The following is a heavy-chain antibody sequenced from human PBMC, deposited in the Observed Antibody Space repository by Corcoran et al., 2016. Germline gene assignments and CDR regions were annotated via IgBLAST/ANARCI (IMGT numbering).Heavy chain of an antibody. D-gene: IGHD2-15*01. CDR3: AKGRSSASSVLYDLDY. J-gene: IGHJ4*02. Sequence: QVPLVQSAAEVKKPGASVKVSCKASGYTFTDYAVHWVRQAPGQRLEWMAWINAGNGKTKYSQKFQDRVTITRDTSANTAYMELNSLRSEDTAVYYWAKGRSSASSVLYDLDYWGQGTQVTVSS. CDR1: GYTFTDYA. V-gene: IGHV1-3*01. CDR2: INAGNGKT.